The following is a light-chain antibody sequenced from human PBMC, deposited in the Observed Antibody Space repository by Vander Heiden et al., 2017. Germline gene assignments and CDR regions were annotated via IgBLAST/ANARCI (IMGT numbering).Light chain of an antibody. CDR1: QSISTY. CDR3: QQSYSTPFT. Sequence: DIQMTHSPSSLSASIGDRVTITCRASQSISTYLNWYQQKVGKAPKLLIYATSSLQSGVPSTFSGSGSGTDFTLTISSLQHEDFATYYCQQSYSTPFTFGGGTKVEI. J-gene: IGKJ4*01. V-gene: IGKV1-39*01. CDR2: ATS.